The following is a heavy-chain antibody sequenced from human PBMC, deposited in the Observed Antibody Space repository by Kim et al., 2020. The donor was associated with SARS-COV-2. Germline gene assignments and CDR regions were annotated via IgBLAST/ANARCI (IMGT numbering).Heavy chain of an antibody. CDR3: ARGHEASSSLPSWFDP. D-gene: IGHD6-13*01. J-gene: IGHJ5*02. V-gene: IGHV4-34*01. Sequence: RKSRVNISVDTSKNKFSRKLSSVTAADTAVYYCARGHEASSSLPSWFDPWGQGTLVTVSS.